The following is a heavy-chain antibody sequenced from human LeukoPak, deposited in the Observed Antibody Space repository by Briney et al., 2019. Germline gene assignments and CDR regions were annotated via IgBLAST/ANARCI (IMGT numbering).Heavy chain of an antibody. CDR3: ARVFTSFVPHMIVVVPVDY. CDR1: GFTPSSYG. Sequence: PGGSLRLSCAASGFTPSSYGMHWVRQAPGKGLEGVAFIRYDGRNKYYTDSVKGRFTISRDNSKNTLYLQMNSLRAEDTAVYYCARVFTSFVPHMIVVVPVDYWGQGTLVTVSS. V-gene: IGHV3-30*02. D-gene: IGHD3-22*01. CDR2: IRYDGRNK. J-gene: IGHJ4*02.